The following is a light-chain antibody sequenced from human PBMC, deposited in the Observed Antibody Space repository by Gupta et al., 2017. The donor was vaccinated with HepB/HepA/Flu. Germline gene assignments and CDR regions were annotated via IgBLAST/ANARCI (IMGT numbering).Light chain of an antibody. CDR2: EDN. CDR3: QSYDGDNVI. J-gene: IGLJ2*01. CDR1: SGSIASNY. Sequence: NFMLTQPNSVSESPGKTVTISCTGSSGSIASNYVQWYQQRPGSAPTTVIYEDNLRPSGVPDRFSGSIDSSSNSAYLTISGLKTEDGADYYCQSYDGDNVIFGGGTKLTVL. V-gene: IGLV6-57*02.